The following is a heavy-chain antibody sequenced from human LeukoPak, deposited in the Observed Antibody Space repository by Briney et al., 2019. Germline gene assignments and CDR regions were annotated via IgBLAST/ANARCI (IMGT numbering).Heavy chain of an antibody. CDR1: GYTFTGYY. CDR2: INPNSGGT. J-gene: IGHJ3*02. V-gene: IGHV1-2*02. CDR3: ASRLGYCSSTSCYPIDDAFDI. Sequence: SVKVSCKASGYTFTGYYMHWVRQAPGQGLEWMGWINPNSGGTNYAQKFQGRVTMTRDTSISTAYMELSRLRSDDTAVYYCASRLGYCSSTSCYPIDDAFDIWGQGTMVTVSS. D-gene: IGHD2-2*01.